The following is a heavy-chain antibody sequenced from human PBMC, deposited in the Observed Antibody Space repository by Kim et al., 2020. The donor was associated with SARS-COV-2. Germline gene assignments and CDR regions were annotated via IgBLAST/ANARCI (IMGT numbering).Heavy chain of an antibody. CDR1: GFTFKKYW. D-gene: IGHD6-19*01. CDR3: ARCGWYSEC. CDR2: IKKDGSET. Sequence: GGSLRLSCVASGFTFKKYWMSWVRQVPGKGLEWVANIKKDGSETNYVESVKGRFIISRSNAENSVYLQINSLRAEDTAVYFCARCGWYSECWGQGILVT. J-gene: IGHJ4*02. V-gene: IGHV3-7*01.